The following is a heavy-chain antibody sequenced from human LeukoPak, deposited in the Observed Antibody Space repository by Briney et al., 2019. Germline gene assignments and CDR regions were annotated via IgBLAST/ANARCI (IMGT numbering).Heavy chain of an antibody. CDR3: ASGNGRPHDAFDI. CDR1: GGSISSYY. J-gene: IGHJ3*02. Sequence: SETLSPTCTVSGGSISSYYWSWIRQPPGKGLEWIGDIYYSGSTNYNPSLKSRVTISVDTSKNQFSLKLSSVTAADTAVYYCASGNGRPHDAFDIWGQGTMVTVSS. D-gene: IGHD1-26*01. CDR2: IYYSGST. V-gene: IGHV4-59*01.